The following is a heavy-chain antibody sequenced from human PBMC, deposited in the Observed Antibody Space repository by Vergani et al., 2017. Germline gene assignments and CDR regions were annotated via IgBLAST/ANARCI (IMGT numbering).Heavy chain of an antibody. CDR1: GYTFTSYA. Sequence: QVQLVQSGAEVKKPGASVKVSCKASGYTFTSYAMHWVRQAPGQRLEWMGWINAGNGNTKYSQKFQGRVTITRDTSASTAYMELSSLRSEDTAVYYGASGGRYYYGSGSYPFDYWGQGTLVTVSS. D-gene: IGHD3-10*01. V-gene: IGHV1-3*01. J-gene: IGHJ4*02. CDR2: INAGNGNT. CDR3: ASGGRYYYGSGSYPFDY.